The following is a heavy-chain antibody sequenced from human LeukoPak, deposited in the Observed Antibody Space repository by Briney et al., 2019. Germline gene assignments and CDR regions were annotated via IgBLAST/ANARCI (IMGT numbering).Heavy chain of an antibody. CDR2: MNPNSGNT. CDR1: GYTFASYD. J-gene: IGHJ4*02. CDR3: ARVAPSMITFGGVIVSSTNLDY. Sequence: ASVKVSCKASGYTFASYDINWVRQATGQGLEWMGWMNPNSGNTGYAQKFQGRVTMTRNTSISTAYMELSSLRSDDTAVYYCARVAPSMITFGGVIVSSTNLDYWGQGTLVTVSS. D-gene: IGHD3-16*02. V-gene: IGHV1-8*01.